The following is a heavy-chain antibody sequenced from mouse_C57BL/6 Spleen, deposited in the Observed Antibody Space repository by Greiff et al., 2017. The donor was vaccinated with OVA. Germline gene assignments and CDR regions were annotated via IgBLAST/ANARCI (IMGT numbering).Heavy chain of an antibody. J-gene: IGHJ4*01. D-gene: IGHD2-3*01. V-gene: IGHV3-6*01. CDR2: ISYDGSN. CDR1: GYSITSGYY. Sequence: EVKLQESGPGLVKPSQSLSLTCSVTGYSITSGYYWNWIRQFPGNKLEWMGYISYDGSNNYNPSLKNRISITRDTSKNQFFLKLNSVTTEDTATYYCARDRDDGYPWDYWGQGTSVTVSS. CDR3: ARDRDDGYPWDY.